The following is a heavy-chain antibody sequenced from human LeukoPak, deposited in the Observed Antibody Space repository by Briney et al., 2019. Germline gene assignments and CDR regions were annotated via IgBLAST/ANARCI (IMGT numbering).Heavy chain of an antibody. CDR3: AKDHEYYDSSWIDY. Sequence: HTGGSLRLSCAASGFTFSSYAMSWVRQAPGKGLEWVSAISGSGGSTYYADSVKGRFTISRDNSKNTLYLQMNSLRAEDTAVYYCAKDHEYYDSSWIDYWGQGTLVTVSS. D-gene: IGHD3-22*01. CDR2: ISGSGGST. J-gene: IGHJ4*02. CDR1: GFTFSSYA. V-gene: IGHV3-23*01.